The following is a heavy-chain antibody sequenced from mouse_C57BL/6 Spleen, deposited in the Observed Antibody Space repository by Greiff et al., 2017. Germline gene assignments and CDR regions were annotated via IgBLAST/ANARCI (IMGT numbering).Heavy chain of an antibody. V-gene: IGHV3-6*01. CDR2: ISYDGSN. D-gene: IGHD1-1*01. Sequence: ESGPGLVKPSQSLSLTCSVTGYSITSGYYWNWIRQFPGNKLEWMGYISYDGSNNYNPSLKNRISITRDTSKNQFFLKLNSVTTEDTATYYCAREGSISHFDYWGQGTTLTVSS. CDR1: GYSITSGYY. CDR3: AREGSISHFDY. J-gene: IGHJ2*01.